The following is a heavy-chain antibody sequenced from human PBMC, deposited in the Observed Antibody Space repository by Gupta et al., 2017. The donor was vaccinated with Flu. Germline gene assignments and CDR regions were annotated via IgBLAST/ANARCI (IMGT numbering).Heavy chain of an antibody. J-gene: IGHJ4*02. CDR1: GGSFSGYY. CDR3: ARGERYSSSWYPNFDY. Sequence: QVQLQQWGAGLLKPSETLSLTCAVYGGSFSGYYWRWISQPPGKGLEWIGEINHSGSTNYNPSLKSRVTISVDTSKNQFSLKLSSVTAADTAVYYCARGERYSSSWYPNFDYWGQGTLVTVSS. V-gene: IGHV4-34*01. CDR2: INHSGST. D-gene: IGHD6-13*01.